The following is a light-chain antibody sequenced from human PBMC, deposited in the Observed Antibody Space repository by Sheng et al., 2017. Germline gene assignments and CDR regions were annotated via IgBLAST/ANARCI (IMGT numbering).Light chain of an antibody. J-gene: IGKJ2*01. V-gene: IGKV3-20*01. Sequence: EVVLTQSPGTLSLSPGESATLSCRASQSVSSYLAWYQQKPGQAPRLLIYGASTRATGIPDRFSGSGSGTDFTLIISRLEPEDFAVYHCQQYGTSPNTFGQGTKLEIK. CDR1: QSVSSY. CDR2: GAS. CDR3: QQYGTSPNT.